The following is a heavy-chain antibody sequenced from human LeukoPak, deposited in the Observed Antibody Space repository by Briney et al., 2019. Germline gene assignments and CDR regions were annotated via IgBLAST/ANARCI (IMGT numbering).Heavy chain of an antibody. V-gene: IGHV4-34*01. CDR3: ARGYCSSTSCYTYYYYYGMDV. D-gene: IGHD2-2*02. CDR1: GGSFRGYY. J-gene: IGHJ6*02. CDR2: INLSGST. Sequence: SETLSLTCAVYGGSFRGYYGSGIRKPPGKGLEWIGEINLSGSTNYNPSLKSRVTISVDTSKNQFSLKLSSVTAADTAVYYCARGYCSSTSCYTYYYYYGMDVWGQGTTVTVSS.